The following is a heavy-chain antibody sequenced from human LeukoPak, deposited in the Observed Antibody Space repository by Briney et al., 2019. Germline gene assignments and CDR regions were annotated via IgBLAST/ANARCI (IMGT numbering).Heavy chain of an antibody. CDR1: GFTFSSYA. CDR3: AKPTDYYDSSGDPP. J-gene: IGHJ5*02. CDR2: ISGSGGST. D-gene: IGHD3-22*01. Sequence: PGGSLRLSCAASGFTFSSYAMSWVRQAPGKGLEWVSAISGSGGSTYYADSVKGWFTISRDNSKNTLYLQMNSLRAEDTAVYYCAKPTDYYDSSGDPPWGQGTLVTVSS. V-gene: IGHV3-23*01.